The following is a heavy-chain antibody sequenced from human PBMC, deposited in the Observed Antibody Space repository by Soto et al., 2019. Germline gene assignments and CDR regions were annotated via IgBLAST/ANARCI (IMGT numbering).Heavy chain of an antibody. V-gene: IGHV4-34*01. CDR3: ARRVGWYGGADY. CDR1: GGSFSGYY. Sequence: PSETLSLTCAVYGGSFSGYYWSWIRQPPGKGLEWIGEINHSGSTNYNPSLKSRVTISVDTSKNQFSLKLSSVTAADTAVYYCARRVGWYGGADYWGQGTLVTVSS. J-gene: IGHJ4*02. D-gene: IGHD6-19*01. CDR2: INHSGST.